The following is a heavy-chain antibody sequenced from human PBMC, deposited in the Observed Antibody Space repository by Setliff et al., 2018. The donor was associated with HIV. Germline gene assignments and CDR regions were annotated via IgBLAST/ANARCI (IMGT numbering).Heavy chain of an antibody. D-gene: IGHD7-27*01. V-gene: IGHV4-34*01. J-gene: IGHJ3*01. CDR1: GRSFSGYY. Sequence: PSETLSLTCAVYGRSFSGYYWNWIRQSPGKGLEWIGEINHSGGTNYNPSLKSRVTMSIDTSKNQFSLNVSSVTAADMAVYYCARGWGHDGFDFWGQGTMVTVSS. CDR2: INHSGGT. CDR3: ARGWGHDGFDF.